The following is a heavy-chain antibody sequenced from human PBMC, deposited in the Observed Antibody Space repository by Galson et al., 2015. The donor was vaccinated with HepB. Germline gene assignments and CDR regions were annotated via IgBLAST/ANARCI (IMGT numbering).Heavy chain of an antibody. Sequence: SLRLSCAASGFTFSSYSMNWVRQAPGKGLEWVSYISSSSSTIYYADSVKGRFTISRDIAKNSLYLQMNSLRAEDTAVYYCARDPYYDFWSGYYTDSDYFDYWGQGTLVTVSS. CDR1: GFTFSSYS. D-gene: IGHD3-3*01. J-gene: IGHJ4*02. V-gene: IGHV3-48*01. CDR2: ISSSSSTI. CDR3: ARDPYYDFWSGYYTDSDYFDY.